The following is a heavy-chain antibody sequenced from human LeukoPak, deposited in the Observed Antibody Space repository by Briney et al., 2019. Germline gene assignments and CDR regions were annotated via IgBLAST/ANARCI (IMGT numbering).Heavy chain of an antibody. CDR3: ARVRAYCGGDCYGPFDY. Sequence: SETLSLTCTVSGGSISSSSYYWGWIRQPPGKGLEWIGSIYYSGSTNYNPSLKSRVTISVDTSKNQFSLKLSSVTAADTAVYYCARVRAYCGGDCYGPFDYWGQGTLVTVSS. D-gene: IGHD2-21*01. CDR2: IYYSGST. J-gene: IGHJ4*02. V-gene: IGHV4-39*07. CDR1: GGSISSSSYY.